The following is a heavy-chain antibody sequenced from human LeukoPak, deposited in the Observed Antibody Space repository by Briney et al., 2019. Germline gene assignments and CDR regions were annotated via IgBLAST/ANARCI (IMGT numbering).Heavy chain of an antibody. V-gene: IGHV3-9*01. CDR3: AKGTGRYWTFLDY. D-gene: IGHD1-26*01. CDR2: ISWNSGSI. J-gene: IGHJ4*02. Sequence: PGGSLRPSCAASGFTFDDYAMHWVRQAPGKGLEWVSGISWNSGSIDYADSVKGRFTISRDNAKNSLYLQMNTLRPEDTAFYYCAKGTGRYWTFLDYWGQGTLVTVSS. CDR1: GFTFDDYA.